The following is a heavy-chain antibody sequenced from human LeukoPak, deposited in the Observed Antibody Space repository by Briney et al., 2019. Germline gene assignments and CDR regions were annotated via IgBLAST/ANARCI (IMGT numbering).Heavy chain of an antibody. Sequence: SETLSLTCAVYGGSFSGYYWIWIRQPPGKGLEWIGEINHSGSTNYNPSLKSRVTISVDTSKNQFSLKLSSVTAADMAVYYCARGGYSRSSGWFDPWGQGTLVTVYS. V-gene: IGHV4-34*01. J-gene: IGHJ5*02. D-gene: IGHD6-6*01. CDR3: ARGGYSRSSGWFDP. CDR2: INHSGST. CDR1: GGSFSGYY.